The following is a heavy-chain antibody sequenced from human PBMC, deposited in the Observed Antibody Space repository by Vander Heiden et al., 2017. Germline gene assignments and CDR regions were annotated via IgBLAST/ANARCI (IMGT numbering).Heavy chain of an antibody. Sequence: QVQLVESGGGVVQPGRSLRLSCAASGFSFSSYDMHWVRQAPGKVLEWVATIWYSGYNRYYADSVKGRFTIFSDISNNTLYLEMNSLRAEDAAVYYCARGSAVGAPGRIAYWGQGTLVPVAS. CDR1: GFSFSSYD. CDR2: IWYSGYNR. V-gene: IGHV3-33*01. CDR3: ARGSAVGAPGRIAY. J-gene: IGHJ4*02. D-gene: IGHD1-26*01.